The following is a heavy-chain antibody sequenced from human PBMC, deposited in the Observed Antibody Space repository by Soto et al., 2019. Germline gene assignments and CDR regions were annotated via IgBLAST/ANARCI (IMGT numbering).Heavy chain of an antibody. CDR1: GFTFSSYG. CDR3: ARAVTMVRGVINWFDP. D-gene: IGHD3-10*01. Sequence: QVQLVESGGGVVQPGRSLRLSCAASGFTFSSYGMHWVRQAPGKGLEWVAVIWYDGSNKYYADSVKGRFTISRDNSKNTLYLQMNSLRAEDTAVYYCARAVTMVRGVINWFDPWGQGTLVTVSS. V-gene: IGHV3-33*01. J-gene: IGHJ5*02. CDR2: IWYDGSNK.